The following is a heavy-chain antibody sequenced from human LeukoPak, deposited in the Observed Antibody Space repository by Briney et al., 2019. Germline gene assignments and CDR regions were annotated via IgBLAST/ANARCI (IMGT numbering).Heavy chain of an antibody. CDR1: GGSISSSSYY. J-gene: IGHJ4*02. Sequence: SETLSLTCTVSGGSISSSSYYWGWIRQPPGKGLEWIGSIYYSGSTYYNPSLKSRVTISVDTSKNQFSLKLSSVTAADTAVYYCARARWLQFDYWGQGTLVTVSS. CDR3: ARARWLQFDY. V-gene: IGHV4-39*07. D-gene: IGHD5-24*01. CDR2: IYYSGST.